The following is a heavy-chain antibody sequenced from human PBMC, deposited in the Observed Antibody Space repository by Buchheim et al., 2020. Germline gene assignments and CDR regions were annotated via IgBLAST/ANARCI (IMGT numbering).Heavy chain of an antibody. Sequence: QVQLVQSGAEVKKPGSSVKVSCKASGGTFSSYAISWVRQAPGQGLEWMGGIIPIFVTANYAQKFQARVTITADKSSSPASMELSSLRSEDTAVYDCAREGTYCSGGSCYSGFDYWGQGTL. CDR3: AREGTYCSGGSCYSGFDY. V-gene: IGHV1-69*06. CDR2: IIPIFVTA. J-gene: IGHJ4*02. D-gene: IGHD2-15*01. CDR1: GGTFSSYA.